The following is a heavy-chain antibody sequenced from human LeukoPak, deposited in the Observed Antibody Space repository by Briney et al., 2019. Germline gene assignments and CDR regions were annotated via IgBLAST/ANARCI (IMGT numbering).Heavy chain of an antibody. Sequence: GRSLRLSCAASGFTFDDYAMHWVRQAPGKGLEWVSGISWNSGSIGYADSVKGRFTISRDNAKNSLYLQMNCLRAEDTALYYCATAVDDSSGYYYLRFWGQGTLVTVSS. V-gene: IGHV3-9*01. CDR1: GFTFDDYA. CDR3: ATAVDDSSGYYYLRF. D-gene: IGHD3-22*01. J-gene: IGHJ4*02. CDR2: ISWNSGSI.